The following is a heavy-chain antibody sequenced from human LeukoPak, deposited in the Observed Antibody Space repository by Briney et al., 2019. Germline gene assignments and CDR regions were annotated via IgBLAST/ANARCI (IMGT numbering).Heavy chain of an antibody. CDR3: ARHCADCGGEGFDY. D-gene: IGHD2-21*01. V-gene: IGHV4-39*01. CDR2: IDDSGRI. CDR1: GDSFTNTDFF. J-gene: IGHJ4*02. Sequence: SETLSLTCTVSGDSFTNTDFFWGWIRQPPGKGLEWIANIDDSGRIYSNPSLRSRVTMSRDTSKNQFSLKVTSVTAADTAVYYCARHCADCGGEGFDYWGQGTLVTVSS.